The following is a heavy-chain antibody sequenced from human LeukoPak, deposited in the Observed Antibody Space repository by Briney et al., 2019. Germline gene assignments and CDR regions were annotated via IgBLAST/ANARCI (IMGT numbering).Heavy chain of an antibody. CDR3: ARWGLSGDYPYLDY. V-gene: IGHV4-31*03. J-gene: IGHJ4*02. CDR1: GGSIISYGYY. CDR2: IFYNGTT. D-gene: IGHD1-26*01. Sequence: SETLSLTCSVSGGSIISYGYYWTWIRQYPGKGLEWIGNIFYNGTTYYNPSFKGRVTVSGDTSKNQFSLKLTSVTAADTAVYYCARWGLSGDYPYLDYWGQGTLVTVSS.